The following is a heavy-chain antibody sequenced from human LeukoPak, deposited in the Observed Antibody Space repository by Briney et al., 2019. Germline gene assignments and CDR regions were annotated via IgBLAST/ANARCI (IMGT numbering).Heavy chain of an antibody. V-gene: IGHV3-64*04. CDR1: GFTFNSYV. CDR2: ISSNGGST. Sequence: GGSLRLSCSASGFTFNSYVMHWVRQAPGKGLEYVSAISSNGGSTYYADSVKGSFTISRDNSKNTLYLQMNSLRAEDTAVYYCAKDRGFGEYFPFFYWGQGTLVTVSS. J-gene: IGHJ4*02. CDR3: AKDRGFGEYFPFFY. D-gene: IGHD3-10*01.